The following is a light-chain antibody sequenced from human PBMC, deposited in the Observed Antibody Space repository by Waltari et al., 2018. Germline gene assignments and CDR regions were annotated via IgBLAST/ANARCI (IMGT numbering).Light chain of an antibody. Sequence: EIVMTQSPATLSVSHGERATLPCRASQSVSSNLAWYQHKPGQAPRLLLYGASTRATGIPARFSGSGSGTEFTLTISSLQSEDFAVYYCQQYNNWPLTFGGGTKVEIK. CDR2: GAS. V-gene: IGKV3-15*01. CDR1: QSVSSN. CDR3: QQYNNWPLT. J-gene: IGKJ4*01.